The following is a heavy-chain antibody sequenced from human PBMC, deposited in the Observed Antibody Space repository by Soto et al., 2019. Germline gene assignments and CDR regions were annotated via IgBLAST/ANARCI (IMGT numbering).Heavy chain of an antibody. CDR1: GFTFSSYS. CDR2: ISSSSSYI. Sequence: GGSLRLSCAASGFTFSSYSMNWVRQAPGKGLEWVSSISSSSSYIYYADSVKGRFTISRDNAKNSLYLQMNSLRAEDTAVYYCARIQPGYDGFDVWGKGTMVTVSS. V-gene: IGHV3-21*01. D-gene: IGHD2-2*01. CDR3: ARIQPGYDGFDV. J-gene: IGHJ6*04.